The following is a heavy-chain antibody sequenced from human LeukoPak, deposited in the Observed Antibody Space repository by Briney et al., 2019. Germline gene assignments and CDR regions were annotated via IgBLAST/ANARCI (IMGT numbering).Heavy chain of an antibody. D-gene: IGHD1/OR15-1a*01. CDR1: GFTFDDYA. CDR2: ISWNSGSI. V-gene: IGHV3-9*01. CDR3: ASQEDHNNSWLDY. Sequence: GGSLRLSCAASGFTFDDYAMHWVRQAPGKGLEWVSGISWNSGSIGYADSVKGRFTISRDNAKNSLYLQMNSLRAEDTAVYYCASQEDHNNSWLDYWGQGTLVTVSS. J-gene: IGHJ4*02.